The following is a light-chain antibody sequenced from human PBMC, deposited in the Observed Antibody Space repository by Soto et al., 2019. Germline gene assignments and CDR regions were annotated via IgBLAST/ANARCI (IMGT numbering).Light chain of an antibody. CDR1: QDIASW. J-gene: IGKJ1*01. CDR2: AAS. CDR3: QQSNSFPWT. Sequence: DTQMTQSPSSVSASLGDRVTISCRASQDIASWLAWYQQKPGKAPELLIYAASNLQSGVPPRFSGSGSGTDFTLTISSLQPEDFATYYCQQSNSFPWTFGQGTKVEIK. V-gene: IGKV1-12*01.